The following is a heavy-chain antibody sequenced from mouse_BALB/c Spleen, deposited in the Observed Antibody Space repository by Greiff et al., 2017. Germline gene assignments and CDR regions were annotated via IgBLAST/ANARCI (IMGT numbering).Heavy chain of an antibody. CDR3: AREDSYGNWAY. CDR2: INPGSGGT. Sequence: VQLQQSGAELVRPGTSVKVSCKASGYAFTNYLIEWVKQRPGQGLEWIGVINPGSGGTNYNEKFKGKATLTADKSSSTAYMQLSSLTSDDSAVYFCAREDSYGNWAYWGQGTLVTVSA. J-gene: IGHJ3*01. D-gene: IGHD2-1*01. V-gene: IGHV1-54*01. CDR1: GYAFTNYL.